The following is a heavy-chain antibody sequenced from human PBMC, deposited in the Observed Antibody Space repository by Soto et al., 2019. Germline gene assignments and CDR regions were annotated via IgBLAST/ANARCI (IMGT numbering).Heavy chain of an antibody. CDR3: ARGRWGSYALLGYYFDY. CDR2: ISYDGSNK. D-gene: IGHD3-16*01. J-gene: IGHJ4*02. V-gene: IGHV3-30-3*01. CDR1: GFTFSSYA. Sequence: QVQLVESGGGVVQPGRSLRLSCAASGFTFSSYAMHWVRQAPGKGLEWVAVISYDGSNKYYADSVKGRFTISRDNSKNPLYPQMNRPRAEDTAVYYCARGRWGSYALLGYYFDYWGQGTLVTVSS.